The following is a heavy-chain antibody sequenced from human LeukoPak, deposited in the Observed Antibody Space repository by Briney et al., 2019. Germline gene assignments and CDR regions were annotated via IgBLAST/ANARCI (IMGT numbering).Heavy chain of an antibody. CDR1: GFTFRSYN. CDR3: ARDRDNVAGTRGYFDY. Sequence: GGSLTLSCAASGFTFRSYNMNGVRPAPGKGLAGVSSISVSSSYRYYAASVKGRFTISRDNAKNSLYLQINSLRAEDTALYSCARDRDNVAGTRGYFDYWGQGTLVTVSS. V-gene: IGHV3-21*01. D-gene: IGHD6-19*01. CDR2: ISVSSSYR. J-gene: IGHJ4*02.